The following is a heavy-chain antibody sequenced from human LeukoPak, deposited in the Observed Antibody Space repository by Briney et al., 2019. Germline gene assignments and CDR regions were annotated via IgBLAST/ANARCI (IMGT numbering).Heavy chain of an antibody. D-gene: IGHD4-17*01. J-gene: IGHJ4*02. CDR2: ISSNGGST. V-gene: IGHV3-64*01. CDR3: ARYDYGDYEIYFDY. CDR1: GFTFSSYA. Sequence: PGGSLRLSCAASGFTFSSYAMHWVRQAPGKGLEYVSAISSNGGSTYYANSVKGRFTISRDNSKSTLYLQMNSLRAEDTAVYYCARYDYGDYEIYFDYWGQGTLVTVSS.